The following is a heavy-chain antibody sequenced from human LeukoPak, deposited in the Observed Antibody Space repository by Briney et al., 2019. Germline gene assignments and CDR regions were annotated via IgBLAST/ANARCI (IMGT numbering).Heavy chain of an antibody. D-gene: IGHD6-19*01. CDR3: AKAYRIAVAGIDAFDI. J-gene: IGHJ3*02. Sequence: GGSLRLSCAASGFTFSSYGMHWVRQAPGKGLEWVAFIRYDGSNKYYADSVKGRFTISRDNSKNTLYLQMNSLRAEDTAVYYCAKAYRIAVAGIDAFDIWGQGTMVTVSS. CDR1: GFTFSSYG. CDR2: IRYDGSNK. V-gene: IGHV3-30*02.